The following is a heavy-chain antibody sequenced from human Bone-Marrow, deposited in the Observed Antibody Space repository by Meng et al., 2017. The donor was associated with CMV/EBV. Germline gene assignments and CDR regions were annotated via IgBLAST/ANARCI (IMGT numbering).Heavy chain of an antibody. D-gene: IGHD1-26*01. CDR2: IYYSGST. Sequence: SETLSLTCTVSGGSISSYYWSWIRQPPGKGLEWIGYIYYSGSTNYNPSLKSRVTISVDTSKNQFSLKLSSVTAADTAVYYCARDKVGATGGFDYWGQGTWVTVSS. CDR3: ARDKVGATGGFDY. J-gene: IGHJ4*02. CDR1: GGSISSYY. V-gene: IGHV4-59*01.